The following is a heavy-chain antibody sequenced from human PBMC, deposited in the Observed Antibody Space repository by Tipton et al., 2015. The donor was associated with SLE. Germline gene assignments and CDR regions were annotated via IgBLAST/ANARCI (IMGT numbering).Heavy chain of an antibody. J-gene: IGHJ4*02. CDR2: IYYSGST. CDR1: GGSISSSSYY. D-gene: IGHD6-19*01. Sequence: TLSLTCTVSGGSISSSSYYWGWIRQPPGKGLEWIGSIYYSGSTYYNPSLKSRVTISVDTSKNQFSLKLSSVTAADTAVYYCARALSSGWYYYWGQGTLVTVSS. CDR3: ARALSSGWYYY. V-gene: IGHV4-39*07.